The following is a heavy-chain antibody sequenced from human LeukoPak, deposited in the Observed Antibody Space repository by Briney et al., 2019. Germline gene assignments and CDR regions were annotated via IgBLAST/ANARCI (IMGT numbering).Heavy chain of an antibody. CDR3: ARGSRDLSVVIPVRNAFDI. D-gene: IGHD3-22*01. V-gene: IGHV4-4*07. Sequence: SETLSLTCTVSGGSISSYYWTWIRQPAGKGLEWIGRIHTSGTTSYNPSLKSRVAISVDTSKNQFSLRLSSVTAADTATYYCARGSRDLSVVIPVRNAFDIWGQGTVVTVSS. CDR1: GGSISSYY. CDR2: IHTSGTT. J-gene: IGHJ3*02.